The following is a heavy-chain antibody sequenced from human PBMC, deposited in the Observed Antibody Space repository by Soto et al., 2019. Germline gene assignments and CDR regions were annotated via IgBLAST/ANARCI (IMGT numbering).Heavy chain of an antibody. V-gene: IGHV1-69*02. CDR2: IIPILGIA. CDR1: GGTFSSYT. D-gene: IGHD6-6*01. CDR3: ARVGSSSSFYYYYYMDV. J-gene: IGHJ6*03. Sequence: SVKVSCKASGGTFSSYTISWVRQAPGQGLEWMGRIIPILGIANYAQKFQGRVTITADKSTSTAYMELRSLRSDDTAVYYCARVGSSSSFYYYYYMDVWGKGTTVTVSS.